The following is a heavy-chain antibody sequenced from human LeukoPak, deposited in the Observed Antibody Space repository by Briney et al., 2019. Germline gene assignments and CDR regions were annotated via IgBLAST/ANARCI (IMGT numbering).Heavy chain of an antibody. Sequence: GGSLRLSCAASGFTVSSNYMSWVRQAPGKGLEWVSVIYSGGSTYYADSVEGRFTISRDNSKNTLYLQMNSLRAEDTAVYYCARDGAGDGYNSYFDYWGQGTLVTVSS. CDR3: ARDGAGDGYNSYFDY. CDR2: IYSGGST. J-gene: IGHJ4*02. CDR1: GFTVSSNY. V-gene: IGHV3-53*01. D-gene: IGHD5-24*01.